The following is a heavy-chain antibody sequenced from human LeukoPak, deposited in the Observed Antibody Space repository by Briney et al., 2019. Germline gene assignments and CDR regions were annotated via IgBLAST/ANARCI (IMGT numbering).Heavy chain of an antibody. J-gene: IGHJ4*02. CDR2: ISYDGSKK. CDR3: ARRRYSSDPYYFDY. CDR1: GFTFSSYA. D-gene: IGHD6-19*01. Sequence: GGSLRLSCAASGFTFSSYAMHWVRQAPGKGLECVAVISYDGSKKYYADSVKGRFTISRDNSKNTMYLQMNSLRAEDTAVYYCARRRYSSDPYYFDYWGQGTLVTVSS. V-gene: IGHV3-30-3*01.